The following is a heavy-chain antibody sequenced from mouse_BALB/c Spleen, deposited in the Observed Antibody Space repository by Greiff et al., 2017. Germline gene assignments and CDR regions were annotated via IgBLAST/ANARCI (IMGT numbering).Heavy chain of an antibody. CDR2: IWAGGST. CDR3: ARANYYGSSSYYAMDY. V-gene: IGHV2-9*02. CDR1: GFSLTSYG. J-gene: IGHJ4*01. D-gene: IGHD1-1*01. Sequence: QVQLKESGPGLVAPSQSLSITCTVSGFSLTSYGVHWVRQPPGKGLEWLGVIWAGGSTNYNSALMSRLSISKDNSKSQVFLKMNSLQTDDTAMYYCARANYYGSSSYYAMDYWGQGTSVTVSS.